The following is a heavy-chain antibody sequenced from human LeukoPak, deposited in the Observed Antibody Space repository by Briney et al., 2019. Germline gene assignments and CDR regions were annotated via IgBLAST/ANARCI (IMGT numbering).Heavy chain of an antibody. J-gene: IGHJ3*02. D-gene: IGHD2-2*01. CDR3: ARAEVPAAIKSGAFDI. Sequence: ASVKVSCKASGGTFSSYAISWVRQAPGQGLEWMGRIIPILGIANYAQKFQGRVTITADKSTSTAYMELSSLRSEDTAVYYCARAEVPAAIKSGAFDIWGQGTMVTVSS. V-gene: IGHV1-69*04. CDR2: IIPILGIA. CDR1: GGTFSSYA.